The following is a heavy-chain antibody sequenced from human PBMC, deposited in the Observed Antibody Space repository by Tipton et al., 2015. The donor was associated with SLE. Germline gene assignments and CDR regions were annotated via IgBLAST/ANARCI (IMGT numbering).Heavy chain of an antibody. V-gene: IGHV4-31*03. CDR3: WRGQYKRDY. CDR1: FGSINSANHF. J-gene: IGHJ4*02. Sequence: TLSLTCTVSFGSINSANHFWSWVRQLPGEGLEWIGFISYRGSAYYNPSLQSRVTISLDMSKNQFSLTMTAVTAADTAVYYRWRGQYKRDYWGQGTLVTDSS. CDR2: ISYRGSA. D-gene: IGHD1-1*01.